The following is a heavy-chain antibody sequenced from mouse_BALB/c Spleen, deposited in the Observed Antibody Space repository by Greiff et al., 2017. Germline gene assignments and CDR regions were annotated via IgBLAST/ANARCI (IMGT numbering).Heavy chain of an antibody. J-gene: IGHJ2*01. CDR1: GFSFTDYY. CDR3: ALYDNHDYFDY. CDR2: IDPDNGNT. Sequence: VQLQQSGAGLVRPGALVTLSCKASGFSFTDYYMHWVKQRPEQGLEWLGWIDPDNGNTYYDPKFQGMASITADTTTNAVYLLLSRLTAENTADYYCALYDNHDYFDYWGQGTTVTVSS. V-gene: IGHV14-1*02. D-gene: IGHD2-10*02.